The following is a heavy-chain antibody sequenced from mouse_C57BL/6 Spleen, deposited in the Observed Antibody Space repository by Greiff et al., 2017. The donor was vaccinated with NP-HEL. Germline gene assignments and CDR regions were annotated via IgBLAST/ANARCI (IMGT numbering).Heavy chain of an antibody. V-gene: IGHV5-17*01. J-gene: IGHJ1*03. CDR2: ISSGSSTI. CDR3: ARGYDEGYWYFDV. D-gene: IGHD2-2*01. CDR1: GFTFSDYG. Sequence: EVMLVESGGGLVKPGGSLKLSCAASGFTFSDYGMHWVRQAPEKGLEWVAYISSGSSTIYYADTVKGRFTISRDNAKNTLFLQMTSLRSEDTAMYYCARGYDEGYWYFDVWGTGTTVTVSS.